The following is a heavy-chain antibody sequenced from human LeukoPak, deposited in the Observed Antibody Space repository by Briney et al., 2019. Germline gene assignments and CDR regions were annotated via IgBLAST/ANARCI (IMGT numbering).Heavy chain of an antibody. V-gene: IGHV1-46*01. CDR1: GYTFTSYY. CDR2: INPSGGST. Sequence: ASVKVSCKASGYTFTSYYMHWVRQAPGQGLEWMGIINPSGGSTSYAQKFRGRVTMTRDTSTSTVYMELSSLRSEDTAVYYCARDPGLPPAHYYYGMDVWGQGTTVTVSS. CDR3: ARDPGLPPAHYYYGMDV. D-gene: IGHD5-12*01. J-gene: IGHJ6*02.